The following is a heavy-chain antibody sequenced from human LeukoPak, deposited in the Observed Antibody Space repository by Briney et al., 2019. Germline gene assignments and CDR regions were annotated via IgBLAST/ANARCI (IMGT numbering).Heavy chain of an antibody. D-gene: IGHD3-22*01. J-gene: IGHJ4*02. CDR3: ARAEAYYYDSSGYSIDY. CDR2: ISSSSSYI. V-gene: IGHV3-21*01. CDR1: GFTFSSYS. Sequence: PGGSLRLSCAAPGFTFSSYSMNWVRQAPGKGLEWVSSISSSSSYIYYADSVKGRFTISRDNAKNSLYLQMNSLRAEDTAVYYCARAEAYYYDSSGYSIDYWGQGTLVTVSS.